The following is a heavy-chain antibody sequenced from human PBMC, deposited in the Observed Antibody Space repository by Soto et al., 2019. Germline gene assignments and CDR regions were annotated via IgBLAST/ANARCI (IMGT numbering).Heavy chain of an antibody. D-gene: IGHD2-15*01. V-gene: IGHV3-23*01. CDR1: EGTFDSYG. J-gene: IGHJ4*02. CDR2: ISGSGDNT. Sequence: GRSTRVSWGAAEGTFDSYGGNWIRQNQGKGLEWVSYISGSGDNTYYADSVRGRFTISRDDSRDTLYLQMNSLRAEDTAVYFCAKVSRGLGVVLAALNWGQGTAVTVSS. CDR3: AKVSRGLGVVLAALN.